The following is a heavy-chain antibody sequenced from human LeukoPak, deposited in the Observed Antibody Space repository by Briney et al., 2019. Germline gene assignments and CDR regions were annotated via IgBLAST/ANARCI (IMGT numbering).Heavy chain of an antibody. D-gene: IGHD3-22*01. CDR2: ISGSGGST. Sequence: PGGSLRLSCAASGFTFSSYAMSWVRQAPGKGLEWVSLISGSGGSTYYADSVKGRFTISRDNSKNTLYLQMNGLRAEDTAVYYCARRGGYYITLWGQGTLVTVSS. CDR3: ARRGGYYITL. J-gene: IGHJ4*02. CDR1: GFTFSSYA. V-gene: IGHV3-23*01.